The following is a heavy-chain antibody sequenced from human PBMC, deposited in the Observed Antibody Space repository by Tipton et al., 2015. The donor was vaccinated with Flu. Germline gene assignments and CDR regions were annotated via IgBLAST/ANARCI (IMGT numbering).Heavy chain of an antibody. Sequence: GSLRLSCAASGFTFSTYSMNWVRQAPGKGLEWLSFIATYSTPIHYADSVRGRFTISRDNARNSLYLQMNSLRADDTAVYFCARDGPPYSPTSGWFDPWGQGTLVTVSS. CDR2: IATYSTPI. D-gene: IGHD1-26*01. CDR3: ARDGPPYSPTSGWFDP. CDR1: GFTFSTYS. V-gene: IGHV3-48*04. J-gene: IGHJ5*02.